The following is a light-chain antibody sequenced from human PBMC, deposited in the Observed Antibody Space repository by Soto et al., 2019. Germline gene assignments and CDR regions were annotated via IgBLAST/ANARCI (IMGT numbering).Light chain of an antibody. Sequence: EIVLTQSPGTLSLSAGEEATLSCRASESVDSNYLAWYQQKPGQPPRLIIYGASGRADGIPHRFSGSGFGTDFTLTISKVEPEDFAVYYCQQYGSLSWTFGQGTKVDTK. J-gene: IGKJ1*01. CDR2: GAS. CDR1: ESVDSNY. CDR3: QQYGSLSWT. V-gene: IGKV3-20*01.